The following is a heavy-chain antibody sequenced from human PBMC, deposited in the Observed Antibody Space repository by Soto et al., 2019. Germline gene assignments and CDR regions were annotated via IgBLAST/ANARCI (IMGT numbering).Heavy chain of an antibody. Sequence: QITLKESGPTLVTPTQTLTLTCTFSGFSLTTSGVGVGWIRQPPGKALEWLALIYWNDDKRYSPSLKSRLTITKDTSKNQGVLTMTNMDPVDTATYYCTQIRSGYYSSNSFDPWGQGTLVTVSS. CDR2: IYWNDDK. CDR1: GFSLTTSGVG. D-gene: IGHD3-22*01. CDR3: TQIRSGYYSSNSFDP. J-gene: IGHJ5*02. V-gene: IGHV2-5*01.